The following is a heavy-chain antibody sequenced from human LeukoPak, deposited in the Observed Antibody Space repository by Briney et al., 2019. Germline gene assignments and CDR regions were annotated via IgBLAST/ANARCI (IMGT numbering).Heavy chain of an antibody. CDR3: ARALGTMVRGGYYYYYMDV. J-gene: IGHJ6*03. CDR1: GDSVSSNSAA. V-gene: IGHV6-1*01. D-gene: IGHD3-10*01. Sequence: SQTLSLTCALSGDSVSSNSAAWNWIRQSPSRGLEWLGRTYYRSKWYNDYAVSVKSRITINPDTSKNQFSLQLNSVTPEDTAVYYCARALGTMVRGGYYYYYMDVWGKGTTVTVSS. CDR2: TYYRSKWYN.